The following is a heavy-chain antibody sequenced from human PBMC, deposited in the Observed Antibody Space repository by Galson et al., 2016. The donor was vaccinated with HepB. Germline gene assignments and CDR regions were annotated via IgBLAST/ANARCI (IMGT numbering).Heavy chain of an antibody. V-gene: IGHV1-46*01. CDR3: ARDELWFGEVTVFGMDV. J-gene: IGHJ6*02. CDR1: GYTFTSYG. D-gene: IGHD3-10*01. Sequence: SVKVSCKASGYTFTSYGITWVRQAPGQGLEWMGIVNPGSGSTSYAQRFQDRVTMTFDTSTRTVYMELKSLRSEDTAVYFCARDELWFGEVTVFGMDVWGQGTTVTVSS. CDR2: VNPGSGST.